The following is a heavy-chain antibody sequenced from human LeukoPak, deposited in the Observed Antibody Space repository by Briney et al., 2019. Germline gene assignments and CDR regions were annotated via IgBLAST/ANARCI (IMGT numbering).Heavy chain of an antibody. V-gene: IGHV1-2*02. Sequence: APVKVSCKASVYTFTGYYMHWVRQAPGQGLEWMGWINPNSGGTNYAQKFQGGVTMTRDTSISTAYMDLSRLRSDDTAVYYCSRFQWLDYYMDVWGKGTTVTISS. J-gene: IGHJ6*03. CDR2: INPNSGGT. CDR3: SRFQWLDYYMDV. D-gene: IGHD6-19*01. CDR1: VYTFTGYY.